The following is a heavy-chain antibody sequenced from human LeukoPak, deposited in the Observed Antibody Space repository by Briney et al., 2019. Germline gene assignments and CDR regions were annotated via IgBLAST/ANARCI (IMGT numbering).Heavy chain of an antibody. CDR3: ARAKYSYGYYYFDY. CDR1: GGSISSGGYY. J-gene: IGHJ4*02. D-gene: IGHD5-18*01. Sequence: PSQTLSLTCTVSGGSISSGGYYWSWIRQHPGKGLEWIGYIYYSGSTYYNPSLKSRVTISVDTSKNQFSLKLSSVTAADTAVYYCARAKYSYGYYYFDYWGQGTLVTVSS. CDR2: IYYSGST. V-gene: IGHV4-31*03.